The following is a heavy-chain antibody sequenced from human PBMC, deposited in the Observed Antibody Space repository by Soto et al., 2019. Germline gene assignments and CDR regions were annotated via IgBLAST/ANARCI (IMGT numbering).Heavy chain of an antibody. CDR2: IIPIFGTA. CDR3: ARYYYDSSGYYYFDY. V-gene: IGHV1-69*13. J-gene: IGHJ4*02. Sequence: SVKVSCKASGGTFSSYAISWVRQAPGQGLEWMGGIIPIFGTANYAQKFQGRVTITADESTSTAYMELSSLRSEDTAVYYCARYYYDSSGYYYFDYWGQGTLVTVSS. D-gene: IGHD3-22*01. CDR1: GGTFSSYA.